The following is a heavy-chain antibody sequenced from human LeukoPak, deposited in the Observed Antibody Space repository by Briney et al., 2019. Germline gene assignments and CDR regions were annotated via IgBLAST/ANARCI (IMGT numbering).Heavy chain of an antibody. D-gene: IGHD6-13*01. CDR2: ITSYNGNT. V-gene: IGHV1-18*01. CDR1: GGSFSRYA. CDR3: ARAGAAAGTPFDY. Sequence: ASVKVSCKASGGSFSRYAISWVRQAPGQGLEWMGWITSYNGNTRYAQQLQGRVTMTTDTSTGTAYMELRSLRSDDTAVYYCARAGAAAGTPFDYWGQGTLVTVSS. J-gene: IGHJ4*02.